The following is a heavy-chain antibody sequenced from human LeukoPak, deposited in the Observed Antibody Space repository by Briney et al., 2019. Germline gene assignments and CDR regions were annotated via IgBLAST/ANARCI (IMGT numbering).Heavy chain of an antibody. J-gene: IGHJ4*02. Sequence: PGGSLRLSCAASGFTFSSYAMHWVRQAPGKGLEWVAVISYDGSNKYYADSVKGRFTISRDNSKNTLYLQMNSLRAEDTAVYYCARDGKRVGVLWFGESAYWGQGTLVTVSS. CDR3: ARDGKRVGVLWFGESAY. CDR1: GFTFSSYA. D-gene: IGHD3-10*01. V-gene: IGHV3-30*01. CDR2: ISYDGSNK.